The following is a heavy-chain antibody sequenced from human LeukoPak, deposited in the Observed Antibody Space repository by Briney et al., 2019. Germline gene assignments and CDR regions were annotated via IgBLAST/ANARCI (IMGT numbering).Heavy chain of an antibody. CDR1: GFTFSNYE. V-gene: IGHV3-48*03. Sequence: PGGSLRLSCAASGFTFSNYEMNWVRQAPGKGLEWVSYISSSGSTIYYADSVKGRFTISRDNAKSSLYLQMNSLRAEDTAVYYCARDPDDGSGYPHPYFDYWGQGTLVTVSS. J-gene: IGHJ4*02. CDR2: ISSSGSTI. CDR3: ARDPDDGSGYPHPYFDY. D-gene: IGHD3-22*01.